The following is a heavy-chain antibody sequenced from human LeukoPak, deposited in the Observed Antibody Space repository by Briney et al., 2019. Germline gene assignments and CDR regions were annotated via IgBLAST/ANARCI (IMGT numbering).Heavy chain of an antibody. CDR2: IDHSGST. D-gene: IGHD3-16*01. J-gene: IGHJ4*02. CDR1: DYSISSGYY. V-gene: IGHV4-38-2*02. CDR3: TRGGTDALSY. Sequence: SETLSLTCTVSDYSISSGYYWGWIRQPPGKGLEWIGSIDHSGSTFYNPSLKSRVTLSVDKSKNQFSLTLTSLTAADTAVYYCTRGGTDALSYWGQGALVTVSS.